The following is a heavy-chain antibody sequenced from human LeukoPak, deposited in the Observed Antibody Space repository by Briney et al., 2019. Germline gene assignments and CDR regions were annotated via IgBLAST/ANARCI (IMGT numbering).Heavy chain of an antibody. CDR2: IYYSGST. V-gene: IGHV4-59*01. Sequence: SETLSLTCTVSGGSISSYYWSWIRQPPGKGPEWIGYIYYSGSTNYNPSLKSRVTISVDTSKNQFSLKLSSVTAADTAVYYCARGQLGAPFDYWGQGTLVTVSS. CDR1: GGSISSYY. J-gene: IGHJ4*02. CDR3: ARGQLGAPFDY. D-gene: IGHD1-1*01.